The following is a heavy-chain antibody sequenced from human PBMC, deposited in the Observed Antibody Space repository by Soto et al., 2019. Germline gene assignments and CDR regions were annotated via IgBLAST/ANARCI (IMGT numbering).Heavy chain of an antibody. J-gene: IGHJ3*02. Sequence: ASVKVSCKASGYTFTSYDINWVRQATGQGLEWMGWMNPNSGNTGYAQKFQGRVTMTRNTSISTAYMELSSLRSEDTAVYYRASAQYGITGTTLGIWGQGTMVTVSS. D-gene: IGHD1-7*01. V-gene: IGHV1-8*01. CDR1: GYTFTSYD. CDR2: MNPNSGNT. CDR3: ASAQYGITGTTLGI.